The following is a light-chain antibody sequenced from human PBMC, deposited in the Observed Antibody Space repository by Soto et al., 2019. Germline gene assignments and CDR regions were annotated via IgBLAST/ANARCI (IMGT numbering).Light chain of an antibody. CDR1: SGDVGSYDL. J-gene: IGLJ1*01. CDR3: CSYAGSSTYV. V-gene: IGLV2-23*01. CDR2: EAN. Sequence: QSALTQPASVSGSPGQSISISCTGTSGDVGSYDLVSWYQHHPGKAPKFIIHEANKRPSGVSNRFSGSKSGNTASLTISGLQAEDEADYYCCSYAGSSTYVFGTGTKLTVL.